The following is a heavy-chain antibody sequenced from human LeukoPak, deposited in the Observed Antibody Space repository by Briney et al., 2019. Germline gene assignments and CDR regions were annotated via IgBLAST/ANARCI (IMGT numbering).Heavy chain of an antibody. D-gene: IGHD6-13*01. CDR3: ARDRGDSSSWYGDYYYYGMDV. V-gene: IGHV6-1*01. CDR2: TYYRSKWYN. J-gene: IGHJ6*02. CDR1: GDSVSSNSAA. Sequence: SQTLSLTCAISGDSVSSNSAAWNWIRQSPSRGLEWLGRTYYRSKWYNDYAVSVKSRITINPDTSKNQFSLQLNSVTPEDTAVYYCARDRGDSSSWYGDYYYYGMDVCGQGTTVTVSS.